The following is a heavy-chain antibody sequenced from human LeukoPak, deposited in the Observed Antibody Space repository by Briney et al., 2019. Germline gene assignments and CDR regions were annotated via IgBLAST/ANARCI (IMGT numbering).Heavy chain of an antibody. CDR3: ARAGQWLAYYFDY. Sequence: GGSLRLSCAASGFTFSSYWMSWVRQAPGKGLEWVANIKQDGSERYYVDSVKGRFTISRDNAKNSLYLQMNSLRAEDTAVYYCARAGQWLAYYFDYWGQGTLVTVSS. D-gene: IGHD6-19*01. CDR2: IKQDGSER. V-gene: IGHV3-7*01. J-gene: IGHJ4*02. CDR1: GFTFSSYW.